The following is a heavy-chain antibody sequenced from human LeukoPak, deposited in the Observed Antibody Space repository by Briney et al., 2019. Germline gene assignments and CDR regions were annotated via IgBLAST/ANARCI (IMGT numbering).Heavy chain of an antibody. CDR2: ISYDGSNK. CDR1: GFTFSNYA. Sequence: GGSLRLSCVASGFTFSNYAMHWVRQAPGKGLEGVAGISYDGSNKYHADSVKGRFTISRENSKNTVYLQMNSLRVEDTAVYYCARPMTMSKDAFDIWGQGTMVTVSS. J-gene: IGHJ3*02. CDR3: ARPMTMSKDAFDI. V-gene: IGHV3-30-3*01. D-gene: IGHD4/OR15-4a*01.